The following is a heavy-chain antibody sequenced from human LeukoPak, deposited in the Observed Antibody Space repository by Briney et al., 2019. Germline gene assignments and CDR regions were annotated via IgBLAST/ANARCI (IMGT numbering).Heavy chain of an antibody. CDR3: AKGEGYCRGGSCYRGLLDY. J-gene: IGHJ4*02. CDR2: ISGDGGST. D-gene: IGHD2-15*01. CDR1: GFTFDDYT. Sequence: PGGSLRLSCAASGFTFDDYTMHWVRQAPGKGLEWVSLISGDGGSTYYADSVKGRFTISRDNSKNSLYLQMNSLRTEDTALYYCAKGEGYCRGGSCYRGLLDYWGQGTLVTVSS. V-gene: IGHV3-43*02.